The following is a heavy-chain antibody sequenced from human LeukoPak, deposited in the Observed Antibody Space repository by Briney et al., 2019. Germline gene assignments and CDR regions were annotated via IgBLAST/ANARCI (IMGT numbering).Heavy chain of an antibody. J-gene: IGHJ6*02. CDR2: ISWNSGSI. V-gene: IGHV3-9*01. Sequence: HPGGSLRLSCAASGFTFYDYAMHWVRHAPGKGLEWVSGISWNSGSIGYADSVKGRFTISRDNAKNSLYLQMNSLRAEDTALYYCAASVVPAAKGMDVWGQGTTVTVSS. D-gene: IGHD2-2*01. CDR3: AASVVPAAKGMDV. CDR1: GFTFYDYA.